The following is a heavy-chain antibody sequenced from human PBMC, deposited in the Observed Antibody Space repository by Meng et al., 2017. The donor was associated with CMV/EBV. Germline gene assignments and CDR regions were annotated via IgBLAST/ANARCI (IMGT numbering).Heavy chain of an antibody. CDR1: GFTFSSYS. Sequence: CAASGFTFSSYSMNWVRQAPGKGLKWVSSISSSSSYIYYADSVKGRFTISRDNAKNSLYLQMNSLRAEDTAVYYCARDKWELLTRFDYWGQGTLVTVSS. CDR3: ARDKWELLTRFDY. D-gene: IGHD1-26*01. CDR2: ISSSSSYI. V-gene: IGHV3-21*01. J-gene: IGHJ4*02.